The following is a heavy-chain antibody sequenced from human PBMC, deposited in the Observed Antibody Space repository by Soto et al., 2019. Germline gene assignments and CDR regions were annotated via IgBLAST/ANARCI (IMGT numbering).Heavy chain of an antibody. D-gene: IGHD4-17*01. J-gene: IGHJ4*02. CDR2: ISAYNGNT. CDR1: GYTFTSYG. CDR3: AKGPLRAYYFGY. Sequence: ASVKISCKASGYTFTSYGISWVRQAPGQGLEWMGWISAYNGNTNYAQKLQGRVTMTTDTSTSTAYMELRSLRSDDTAAYYCAKGPLRAYYFGYSGQGALVTVSS. V-gene: IGHV1-18*01.